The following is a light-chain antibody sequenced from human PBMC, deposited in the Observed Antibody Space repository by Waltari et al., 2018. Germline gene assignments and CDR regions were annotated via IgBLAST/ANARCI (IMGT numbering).Light chain of an antibody. CDR1: SSNIGNNY. CDR2: EES. J-gene: IGLJ7*01. Sequence: QSVLTQPPSVSAAPGQRVTISCSGGSSNIGNNYVSWYRQFPGTAPKLLIYEESERPSGVPGRFPGSKSGTSATLDITGLQAGDEADYYCGTWDSSLSGAVFGGGTHLTVL. V-gene: IGLV1-51*02. CDR3: GTWDSSLSGAV.